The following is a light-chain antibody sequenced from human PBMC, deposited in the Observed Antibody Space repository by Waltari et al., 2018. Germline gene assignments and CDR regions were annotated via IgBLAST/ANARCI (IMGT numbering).Light chain of an antibody. CDR3: QQRDSWPRT. CDR1: QSVTTG. J-gene: IGKJ4*01. CDR2: DVS. Sequence: EIVLTQSPATLSLSPGDRAALSCRASQSVTTGLAWYQQKPGQAPRLLIYDVSNRATGVPARFSGSGSGTDFTLTISSLDPEDFAVYYCQQRDSWPRTFGGGTKVEFK. V-gene: IGKV3-11*01.